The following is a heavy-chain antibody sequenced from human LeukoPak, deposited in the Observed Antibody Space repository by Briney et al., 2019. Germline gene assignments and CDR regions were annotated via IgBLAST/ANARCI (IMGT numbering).Heavy chain of an antibody. D-gene: IGHD4-23*01. CDR3: ARRRGLGNWGFDP. V-gene: IGHV4-34*01. Sequence: PSETLSLTCAVYGGSFSGYYWSWIRQPPGKRLEWIGEINHSGSTNYNPSLKSRVTISVDTSKNQFSLKLSSVTAADTAVYYCARRRGLGNWGFDPWGQGTLVTVSS. CDR2: INHSGST. J-gene: IGHJ5*02. CDR1: GGSFSGYY.